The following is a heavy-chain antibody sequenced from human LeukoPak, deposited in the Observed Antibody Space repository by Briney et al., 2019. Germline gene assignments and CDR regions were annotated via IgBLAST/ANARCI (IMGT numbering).Heavy chain of an antibody. V-gene: IGHV3-23*01. CDR3: ARERRVGSGWYDYFDY. J-gene: IGHJ4*02. CDR1: GFTFSSYA. Sequence: PGGSLRLSCAASGFTFSSYAMSWVRQAPGKGLEWVSAISGSGGSTYYADSVKGRFTISRDNSKNTLYLQMNSLRAEDTAVYYCARERRVGSGWYDYFDYWGQGTLVTVSS. D-gene: IGHD6-19*01. CDR2: ISGSGGST.